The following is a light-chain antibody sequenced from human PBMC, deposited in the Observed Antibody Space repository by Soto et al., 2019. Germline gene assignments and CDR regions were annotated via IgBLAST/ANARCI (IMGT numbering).Light chain of an antibody. CDR2: SDD. J-gene: IGLJ1*01. Sequence: VLTQPPSASGTPGQRVTISCSGSSSNIGSNYVNWYQHLPGTAPKLLIYSDDQRPSGVPDRFSGSKSGTSASLAISGLQSEDEGDYFRAAWNDNTNGPGYVFGTGTKVTVL. V-gene: IGLV1-44*01. CDR1: SSNIGSNY. CDR3: AAWNDNTNGPGYV.